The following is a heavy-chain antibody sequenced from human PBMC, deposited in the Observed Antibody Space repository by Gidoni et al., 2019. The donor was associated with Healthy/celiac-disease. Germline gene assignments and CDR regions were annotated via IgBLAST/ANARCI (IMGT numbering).Heavy chain of an antibody. V-gene: IGHV2-26*01. D-gene: IGHD6-13*01. J-gene: IGHJ5*02. CDR2: IFSNDEK. CDR1: GFSLSNARIG. CDR3: ARIHRKQQLVRWFDP. Sequence: QVTLKESGPVLVKPTETLTLTCTVPGFSLSNARIGVSWIRQPPGKALEWLAHIFSNDEKSYSTSLKRRLTIPNDTSKSQVVLTMTNMDPVDTATYYCARIHRKQQLVRWFDPWGQGTLVTVSS.